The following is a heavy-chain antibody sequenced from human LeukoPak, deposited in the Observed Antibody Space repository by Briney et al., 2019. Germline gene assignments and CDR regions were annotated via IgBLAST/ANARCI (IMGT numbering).Heavy chain of an antibody. CDR1: GXXFSSYW. Sequence: GGSLRLSCAASGXXFSSYWMHWVRQAPGKGLVWVSRINSDGSSTSYADSMKGRFTISRDNAKNTLYLQMNSLRVEDTAVYYCARGGAAMAYYWGQGTLVTVSS. D-gene: IGHD5-18*01. CDR3: ARGGAAMAYY. J-gene: IGHJ4*02. V-gene: IGHV3-74*01. CDR2: INSDGSST.